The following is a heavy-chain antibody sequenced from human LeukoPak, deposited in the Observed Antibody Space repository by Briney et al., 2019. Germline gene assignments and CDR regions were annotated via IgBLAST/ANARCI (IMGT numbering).Heavy chain of an antibody. V-gene: IGHV3-7*01. CDR3: ARDSGPFSGYYCDY. J-gene: IGHJ4*02. CDR1: GFTFSSYW. CDR2: IKQDGSEK. D-gene: IGHD3-22*01. Sequence: PGGSLRLSCAASGFTFSSYWMSWVRQAPGKGLEWVANIKQDGSEKYYVDSVKGRFTISRDNAKNSLYLQMNSLRAEDTAVYYCARDSGPFSGYYCDYWGQGTLVTVSS.